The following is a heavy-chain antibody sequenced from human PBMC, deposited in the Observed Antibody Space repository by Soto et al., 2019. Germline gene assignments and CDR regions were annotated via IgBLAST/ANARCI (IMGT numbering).Heavy chain of an antibody. V-gene: IGHV3-23*01. D-gene: IGHD1-26*01. CDR2: ISGSGGST. J-gene: IGHJ3*02. Sequence: GGSLRLSCAASGFTFSSYAMSWVRQAPGKGLEWVSAISGSGGSTYYADSVKGRFTITRDNSKNTLYLQMNSLRAEDTAVYYCAKMCNSGRAFDIWGQGTMVTVSS. CDR3: AKMCNSGRAFDI. CDR1: GFTFSSYA.